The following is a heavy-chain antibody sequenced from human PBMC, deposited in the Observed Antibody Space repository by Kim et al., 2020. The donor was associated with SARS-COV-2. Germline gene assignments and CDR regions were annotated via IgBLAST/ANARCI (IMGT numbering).Heavy chain of an antibody. J-gene: IGHJ4*02. CDR1: GFSVSDYW. CDR2: ISSDGTTT. CDR3: GGNAVAVDG. V-gene: IGHV3-74*01. Sequence: GGSLRLSCAASGFSVSDYWMHWVRQAPGKGLEWVSRISSDGTTTNYADSVNGRFTISRDIAKNTLYLQMNSLRAEDTAVYYCGGNAVAVDGWGQGTLVTVSS. D-gene: IGHD6-19*01.